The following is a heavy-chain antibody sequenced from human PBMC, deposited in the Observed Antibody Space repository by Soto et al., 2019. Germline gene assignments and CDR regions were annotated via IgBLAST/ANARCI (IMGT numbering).Heavy chain of an antibody. CDR3: ARGDCSSTSCYRWLDP. V-gene: IGHV6-1*01. D-gene: IGHD2-2*01. Sequence: PSQTLSLTCAISGDSVSSNSAAWNWIRQSPSRGLEWLGRTYYRSKWYNDYAVSVKSRITINPDTSKNQFSLQLNSVTPEDTAVHYCARGDCSSTSCYRWLDPWGKGTLVTVSS. J-gene: IGHJ5*02. CDR1: GDSVSSNSAA. CDR2: TYYRSKWYN.